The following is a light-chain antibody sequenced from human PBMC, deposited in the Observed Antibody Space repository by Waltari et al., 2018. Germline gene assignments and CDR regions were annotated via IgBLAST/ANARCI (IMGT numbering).Light chain of an antibody. CDR1: QSVSSN. CDR2: DAS. Sequence: VVLTQSPATLSVSPGESAIISCRASQSVSSNLAWYQQKPGQAPRLLIYDASTRASSIPARFRGSGSGTEFTLTINSLQSEDSATYYCQHYNRWPPITFGQGTRLDIK. CDR3: QHYNRWPPIT. J-gene: IGKJ5*01. V-gene: IGKV3-15*01.